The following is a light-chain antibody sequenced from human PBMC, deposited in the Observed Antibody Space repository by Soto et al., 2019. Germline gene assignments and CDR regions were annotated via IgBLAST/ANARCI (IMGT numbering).Light chain of an antibody. CDR2: GAS. V-gene: IGKV3-20*01. J-gene: IGKJ4*01. Sequence: EIVLTQSPGTLSFSPGDRATLSCRAIQSVSSSYLAWYQQKPGQAPRLLIYGASSRATGIPDRFSGSGSGTDFTLTISRLEPEDFAVYYCQQYGSSPPITFGGGTKVDIK. CDR1: QSVSSSY. CDR3: QQYGSSPPIT.